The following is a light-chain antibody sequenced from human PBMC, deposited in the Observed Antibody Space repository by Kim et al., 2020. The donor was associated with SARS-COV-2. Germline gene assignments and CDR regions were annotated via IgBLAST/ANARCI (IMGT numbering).Light chain of an antibody. CDR3: SSYTSSSHLV. CDR2: DVS. CDR1: SSDVGGYNY. V-gene: IGLV2-14*03. J-gene: IGLJ2*01. Sequence: QSALTQPDSVSGTPGQSITISCTGTSSDVGGYNYVSWYQQHPGKAPKLMIYDVSKRPSGVSNRFSGSKSGNTASLTISGLQAEDEADYYCSSYTSSSHLVFGGGTQLTVL.